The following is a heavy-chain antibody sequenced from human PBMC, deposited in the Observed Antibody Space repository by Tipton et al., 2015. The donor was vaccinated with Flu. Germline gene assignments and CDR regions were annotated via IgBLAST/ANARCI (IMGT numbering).Heavy chain of an antibody. D-gene: IGHD1-26*01. CDR3: AREGTSGELRPIDY. V-gene: IGHV4-4*07. CDR2: IYTSGST. J-gene: IGHJ4*02. CDR1: GDSIRNDYY. Sequence: TLSLTCVVSGDSIRNDYYWSWIRQPAGKGLEWIGRIYTSGSTNYNPSLKSRVTMSVDTSKNQFSLKLSSVTAADTAVYYCAREGTSGELRPIDYWGQGTLVTVSS.